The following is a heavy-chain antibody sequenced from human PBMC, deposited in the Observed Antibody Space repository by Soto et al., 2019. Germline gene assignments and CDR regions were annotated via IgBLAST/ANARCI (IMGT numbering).Heavy chain of an antibody. D-gene: IGHD3-10*01. CDR3: ARHRYGSGSLYNWFDP. Sequence: PSETLSLTCTVPGGSISGYYWIWMRQPPGKGLEWIGYIYNSGSTNYNPALKSRVTMSVDTSKNQFSLELSSVTAADTAVYYCARHRYGSGSLYNWFDPWGQGTLVTVSS. V-gene: IGHV4-59*01. CDR2: IYNSGST. J-gene: IGHJ5*02. CDR1: GGSISGYY.